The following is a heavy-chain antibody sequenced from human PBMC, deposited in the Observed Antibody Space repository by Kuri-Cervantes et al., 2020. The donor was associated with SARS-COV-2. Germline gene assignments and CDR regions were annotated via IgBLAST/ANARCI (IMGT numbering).Heavy chain of an antibody. CDR2: ISGSGGST. CDR1: GFTFSSYA. D-gene: IGHD6-13*01. J-gene: IGHJ4*02. CDR3: ARDLSWAAAGSLDY. Sequence: GESLKISCAASGFTFSSYAMSWVRQAPGKGLEWVSAISGSGGSTYYADSVKGRSTISRDNSKNTLYLQMNSLRAEDTAVYYCARDLSWAAAGSLDYWGQGTLVTVSS. V-gene: IGHV3-23*01.